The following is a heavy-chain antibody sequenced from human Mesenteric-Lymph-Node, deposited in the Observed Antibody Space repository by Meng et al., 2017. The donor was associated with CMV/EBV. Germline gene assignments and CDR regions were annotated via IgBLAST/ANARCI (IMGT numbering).Heavy chain of an antibody. CDR1: GGTFNSYA. V-gene: IGHV1-69*05. Sequence: SVKVSCKASGGTFNSYAVSWVRQAPGQGLEWMGGTIPILGRTNYAQKFQDTVTITTDESTSTAYMELRSLRSDDTAVYYCARGSRWEPTPDFDYWGQGTLVTVSS. D-gene: IGHD1-26*01. J-gene: IGHJ4*02. CDR3: ARGSRWEPTPDFDY. CDR2: TIPILGRT.